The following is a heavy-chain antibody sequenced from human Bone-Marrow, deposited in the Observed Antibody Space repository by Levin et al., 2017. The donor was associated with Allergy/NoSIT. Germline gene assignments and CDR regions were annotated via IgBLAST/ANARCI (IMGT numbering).Heavy chain of an antibody. J-gene: IGHJ4*02. Sequence: PSETLSLTCTVSGGSISSSSYYWGWIRQPPGKGLEWIGSIYYSGSTYYNPSLKSRVTISVDTSKNQFSLKLSSVTAADTAVYYCARDLTTVNYFDYWGQGTLVTVSS. V-gene: IGHV4-39*07. CDR1: GGSISSSSYY. CDR2: IYYSGST. D-gene: IGHD4-17*01. CDR3: ARDLTTVNYFDY.